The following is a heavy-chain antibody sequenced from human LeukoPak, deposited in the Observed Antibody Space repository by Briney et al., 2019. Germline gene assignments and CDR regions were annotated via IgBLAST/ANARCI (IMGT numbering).Heavy chain of an antibody. D-gene: IGHD2-15*01. Sequence: SETLSLTCTVSGGSISSYYWSWIRQPPGKGLEWIGYIYYSGSTNYNPSLKSRVTISVDTSQNQFSLKLTSVTAADTAVYYCAREGYCSGGNCYRFAMDVWGQGTTVTVSS. CDR2: IYYSGST. CDR3: AREGYCSGGNCYRFAMDV. J-gene: IGHJ6*02. CDR1: GGSISSYY. V-gene: IGHV4-59*01.